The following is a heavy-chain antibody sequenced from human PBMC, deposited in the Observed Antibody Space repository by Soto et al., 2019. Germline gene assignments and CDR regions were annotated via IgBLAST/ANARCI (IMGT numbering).Heavy chain of an antibody. J-gene: IGHJ6*02. Sequence: QVQLVQSGAEVKKPGASVKVSCKASGYTFTGYYMHWVRQALGQGLEWMGWFDPNSGGTNYAQMFLGRLTMTRNTSTSSAYMDLSRLRSDVTVVYYCARQRLGIAVGRRWSMDVWSQGTTVTVSS. D-gene: IGHD6-19*01. CDR2: FDPNSGGT. V-gene: IGHV1-2*02. CDR3: ARQRLGIAVGRRWSMDV. CDR1: GYTFTGYY.